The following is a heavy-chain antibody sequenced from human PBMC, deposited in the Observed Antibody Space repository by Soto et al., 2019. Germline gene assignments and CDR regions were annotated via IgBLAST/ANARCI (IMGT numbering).Heavy chain of an antibody. V-gene: IGHV3-74*01. CDR1: GFTFSSYW. Sequence: GGSLRLSCAASGFTFSSYWMHWVRQAPGKGLVWVSRINSDGSSTSYADSVKGRFIISRDNAKNTLYLQMNSLRAEDTALYYCARSAPYYGSGSYCKKWGQGTLVTVSS. J-gene: IGHJ4*02. D-gene: IGHD3-10*01. CDR3: ARSAPYYGSGSYCKK. CDR2: INSDGSST.